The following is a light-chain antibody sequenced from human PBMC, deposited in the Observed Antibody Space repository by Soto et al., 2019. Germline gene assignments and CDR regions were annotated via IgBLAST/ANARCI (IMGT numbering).Light chain of an antibody. Sequence: QSALTQPPSASGSPGQSVTISCTGTSSDIGGYNYVSWYQHHPGKAPKVMIYEVIKRPSGVPDRFSGSKSGNTASLTVSGLQPEDEADYYCSSYAGSNNLGVFGGGTKLTVL. J-gene: IGLJ3*02. CDR2: EVI. CDR3: SSYAGSNNLGV. V-gene: IGLV2-8*01. CDR1: SSDIGGYNY.